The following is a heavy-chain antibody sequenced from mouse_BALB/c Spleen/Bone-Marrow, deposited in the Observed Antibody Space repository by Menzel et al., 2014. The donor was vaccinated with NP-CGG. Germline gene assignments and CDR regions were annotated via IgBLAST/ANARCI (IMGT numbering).Heavy chain of an antibody. D-gene: IGHD4-1*02. CDR2: IWAGGST. V-gene: IGHV2-9*02. CDR1: GFSLTSYG. Sequence: VKLQESGPGLVAPSQSLSITCPVSGFSLTSYGVHWVRQPPGKGLEWLGVIWAGGSTNYNSALMSRLSISKDNSKSQVFLKMNSLQTDDTAMYYCARAQLGCFAYWGQGTLVTVSA. CDR3: ARAQLGCFAY. J-gene: IGHJ3*01.